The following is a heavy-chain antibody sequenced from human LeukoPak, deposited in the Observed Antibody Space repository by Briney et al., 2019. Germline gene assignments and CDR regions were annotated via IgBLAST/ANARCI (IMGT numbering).Heavy chain of an antibody. CDR2: IYHSGST. V-gene: IGHV4-59*12. D-gene: IGHD1-26*01. CDR3: ARGSADHSGYDYGMDV. CDR1: GGSISDYY. J-gene: IGHJ6*02. Sequence: PSETLSLTCTVSGGSISDYYWTWIRQPPGKGLEWIGYIYHSGSTYYNPSLKSRVTISVDTSKNQFSLKLSSVTAADTAVYYCARGSADHSGYDYGMDVWGQGTTVTVSS.